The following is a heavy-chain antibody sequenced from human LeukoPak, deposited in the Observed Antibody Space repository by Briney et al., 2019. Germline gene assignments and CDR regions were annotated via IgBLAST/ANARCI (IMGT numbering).Heavy chain of an antibody. Sequence: SETLSLTCTVSGVSITSGDYYWSWIRQHPGKGLEWIGYIYYSGSTYYNPSLKSRVTISVDTSKNQFSLKLSSVTAADTAVYYCARGMDWFDPWGQGTLVTVSS. CDR1: GVSITSGDYY. CDR3: ARGMDWFDP. CDR2: IYYSGST. J-gene: IGHJ5*02. V-gene: IGHV4-31*03. D-gene: IGHD3-10*01.